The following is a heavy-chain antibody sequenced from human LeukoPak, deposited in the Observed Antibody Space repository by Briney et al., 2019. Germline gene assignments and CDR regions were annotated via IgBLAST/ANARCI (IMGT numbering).Heavy chain of an antibody. D-gene: IGHD3-3*01. J-gene: IGHJ5*02. V-gene: IGHV1-18*01. CDR1: GYTFTSYG. CDR3: ARSRFLEWSNNWFDP. CDR2: ISAYNGNT. Sequence: GASVKVSCKASGYTFTSYGISWVRQAPGQGLEWMGWISAYNGNTNYAQKLQGRVTMTTDTSTSTAYMELRSLRSDDTAVYYCARSRFLEWSNNWFDPWGQGTLVTVSS.